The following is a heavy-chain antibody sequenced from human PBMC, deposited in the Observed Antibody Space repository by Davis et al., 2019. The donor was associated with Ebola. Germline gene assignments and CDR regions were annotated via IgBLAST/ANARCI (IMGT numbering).Heavy chain of an antibody. CDR3: ARLCSSSCPNDY. D-gene: IGHD6-13*01. CDR1: GYTFTSYY. Sequence: AASVKVSCKASGYTFTSYYMHWVRQAPGQGLEWMGIINPSGGSTSYAQKFQGRVTMTRDTSTSTVYMELSRLRYDDTAVYYCARLCSSSCPNDYWGQGTLVTVSS. V-gene: IGHV1-46*01. CDR2: INPSGGST. J-gene: IGHJ4*02.